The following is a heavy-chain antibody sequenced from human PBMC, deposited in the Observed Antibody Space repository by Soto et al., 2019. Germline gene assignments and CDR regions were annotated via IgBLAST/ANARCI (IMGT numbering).Heavy chain of an antibody. Sequence: GASVKVSCKASGYTFTSYGISWVRQAPGQGLEWMGWISAYNGNTNYAQKLQGRVTMTTDTSTSTAYMELRSLRSDDTAVYYCARDSPRPNSYDSSGYPIGYWGQGTLVTVS. D-gene: IGHD3-22*01. V-gene: IGHV1-18*04. CDR2: ISAYNGNT. CDR1: GYTFTSYG. J-gene: IGHJ4*02. CDR3: ARDSPRPNSYDSSGYPIGY.